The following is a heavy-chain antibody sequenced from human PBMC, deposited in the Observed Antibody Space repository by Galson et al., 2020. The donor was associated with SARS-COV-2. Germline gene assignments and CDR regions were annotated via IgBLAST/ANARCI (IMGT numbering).Heavy chain of an antibody. CDR3: ARDSSGYYSWFDP. V-gene: IGHV3-30*04. D-gene: IGHD3-22*01. CDR2: ISYDGSNK. CDR1: GFTFSSYA. J-gene: IGHJ5*02. Sequence: GGSLRLSCAASGFTFSSYAMHWVRQAPGKGLEWVAVISYDGSNKYYADSVKGRFTISRDNSKNTLYLQMNSLRAEDTAVYYCARDSSGYYSWFDPWGQGTRHRLL.